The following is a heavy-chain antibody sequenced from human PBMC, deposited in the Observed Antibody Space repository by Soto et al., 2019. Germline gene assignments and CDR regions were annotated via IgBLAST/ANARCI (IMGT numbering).Heavy chain of an antibody. D-gene: IGHD2-2*01. V-gene: IGHV5-51*01. J-gene: IGHJ4*02. CDR3: ARRQNDCSSTRCRGPYFDY. CDR2: IYPGDSDT. CDR1: GYSFTSYW. Sequence: GESLKISCKGSGYSFTSYWIGWVRQMPGKGLEWMGIIYPGDSDTRYSPSFQGQVTISADKSISTAYLQWSSLKASDTAMYYCARRQNDCSSTRCRGPYFDYWGQGTLVTFSS.